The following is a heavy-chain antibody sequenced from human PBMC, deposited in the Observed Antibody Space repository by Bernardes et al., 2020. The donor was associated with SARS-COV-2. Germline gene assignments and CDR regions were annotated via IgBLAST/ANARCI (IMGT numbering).Heavy chain of an antibody. CDR1: GFSLSSTGVG. Sequence: SGPTLVKPTHTLTLTCTISGFSLSSTGVGAGWVRQPLGKAPEWLAIVYWDDDKRYSPSLASRLTITKDISKNQVVLTMTNMDPVDTATYFCCGGEDFDIWGQGTMVTVSS. D-gene: IGHD3-16*01. CDR2: VYWDDDK. J-gene: IGHJ3*02. CDR3: CGGEDFDI. V-gene: IGHV2-5*02.